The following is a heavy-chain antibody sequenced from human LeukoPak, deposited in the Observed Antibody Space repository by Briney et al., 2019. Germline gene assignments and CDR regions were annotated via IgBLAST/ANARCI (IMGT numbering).Heavy chain of an antibody. J-gene: IGHJ3*02. CDR1: GFTFSNNF. D-gene: IGHD5/OR15-5a*01. CDR3: AREDNRGVYDDGFDI. Sequence: GGSLRLSCAASGFTFSNNFMYWVRQAPGKGLEWVSVVHSDGNTLYADSVEGRFTISRDNFKNTVYLQMSSLRAEDTAVYYCAREDNRGVYDDGFDIWGQGTMVTVSS. V-gene: IGHV3-53*01. CDR2: VHSDGNT.